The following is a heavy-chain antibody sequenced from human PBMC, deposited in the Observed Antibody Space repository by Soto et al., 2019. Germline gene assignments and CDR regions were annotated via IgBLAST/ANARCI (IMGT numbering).Heavy chain of an antibody. D-gene: IGHD4-17*01. CDR3: ARQSPVTNFDY. CDR1: GGSISSYY. Sequence: SETLSLTCTVSGGSISSYYWSWIRQPPGKGLEWIGYIYYSGSTNYNPSLKSRVTISVDTSKNQFSLKLSSVTAADTAVYYCARQSPVTNFDYWGQGTLVPVSS. V-gene: IGHV4-59*08. J-gene: IGHJ4*02. CDR2: IYYSGST.